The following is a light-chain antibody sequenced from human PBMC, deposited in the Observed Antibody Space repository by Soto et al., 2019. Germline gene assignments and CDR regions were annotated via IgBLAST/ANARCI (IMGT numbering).Light chain of an antibody. Sequence: EIVMTQSPATLSVSPGERATLSCRASQSVSSNLAWYQQKPGQAPRLLIYGASTRATGIPARFSGSGSGTEFTLTISSLQSEDFVVYYCQQYNNWRRTFGQGTKADIK. J-gene: IGKJ1*01. CDR2: GAS. CDR3: QQYNNWRRT. V-gene: IGKV3-15*01. CDR1: QSVSSN.